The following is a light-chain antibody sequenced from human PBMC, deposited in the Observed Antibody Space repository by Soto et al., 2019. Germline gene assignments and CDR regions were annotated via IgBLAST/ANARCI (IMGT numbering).Light chain of an antibody. CDR1: SSDVGGYNY. CDR3: SSYISSSSPYV. J-gene: IGLJ1*01. Sequence: QAVVTQPASVSGSPGQSITISCTGTSSDVGGYNYVSWYQQHPGKAPKLMIYEVSNRPSGASNRFSGSKSGNTASLTISGLQAEDEADYYCSSYISSSSPYVFGTGTKLTVL. V-gene: IGLV2-14*01. CDR2: EVS.